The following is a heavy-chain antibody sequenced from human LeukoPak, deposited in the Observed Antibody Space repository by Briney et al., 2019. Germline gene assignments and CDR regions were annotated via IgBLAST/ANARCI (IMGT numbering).Heavy chain of an antibody. V-gene: IGHV3-48*01. D-gene: IGHD6-25*01. Sequence: GGSLRLSCAASGFTFSSYSMNWVRQAPGKGLEWVSYISSSSSTIYYADSVKGRFTISRDNAKNSLYLQMNGLSAEDTAVYYCARGRPSHWGQGTLVTVSS. CDR2: ISSSSSTI. CDR3: ARGRPSH. CDR1: GFTFSSYS. J-gene: IGHJ4*02.